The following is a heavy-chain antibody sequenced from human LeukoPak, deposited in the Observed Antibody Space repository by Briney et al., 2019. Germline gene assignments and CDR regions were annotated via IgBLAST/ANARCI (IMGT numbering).Heavy chain of an antibody. V-gene: IGHV1-18*01. J-gene: IGHJ2*01. Sequence: ASVKLSCKASGYTFTSYGISWVRQAPGQGLEWMGWINAYNGNTNYAQKLQGRVTMTTDTSTSTAYMELRSLRSDDTAVYYCARDYGGNSQRYFDLWGRGTLVTVSS. CDR3: ARDYGGNSQRYFDL. CDR2: INAYNGNT. D-gene: IGHD4-23*01. CDR1: GYTFTSYG.